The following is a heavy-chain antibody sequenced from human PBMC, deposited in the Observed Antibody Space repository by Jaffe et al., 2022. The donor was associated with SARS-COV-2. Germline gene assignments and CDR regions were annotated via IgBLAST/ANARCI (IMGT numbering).Heavy chain of an antibody. D-gene: IGHD2-8*01. CDR2: ISSSGSTI. CDR1: GFTFSDYY. V-gene: IGHV3-11*01. J-gene: IGHJ6*02. CDR3: ARAPRAGVYASYGPHPSYGMDV. Sequence: QVQLVESGGGLVKPGGSLRLSCAASGFTFSDYYMSWIRQAPGKGLEWVSYISSSGSTIYYADSVKGRFTISRDNAKNSLYLQMNSLRAEDTAVYYCARAPRAGVYASYGPHPSYGMDVWGQGTTVTVSS.